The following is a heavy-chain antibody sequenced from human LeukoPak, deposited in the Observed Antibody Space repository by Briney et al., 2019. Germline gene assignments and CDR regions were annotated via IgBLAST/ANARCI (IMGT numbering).Heavy chain of an antibody. CDR3: ARGRVGAAEYFDY. J-gene: IGHJ4*01. D-gene: IGHD1-26*01. Sequence: SETLSLTCTVSGGSISTYYWSWIRQPPGKWMECIGYVYYTGSTSYNPSLKSRVTLSLDTSKNQFSLKLSSVTAADTAVYYCARGRVGAAEYFDYWGQGTLVTVSS. V-gene: IGHV4-59*01. CDR1: GGSISTYY. CDR2: VYYTGST.